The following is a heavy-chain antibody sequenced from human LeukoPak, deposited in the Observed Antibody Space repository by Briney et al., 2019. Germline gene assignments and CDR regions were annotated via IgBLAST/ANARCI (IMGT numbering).Heavy chain of an antibody. CDR2: IIPILGIA. CDR1: GGTFSSYA. J-gene: IGHJ4*02. CDR3: ARNRRDGYNYDY. V-gene: IGHV1-69*04. Sequence: SVKVSCKASGGTFSSYAISWVRQAPGQGLEWMGRIIPILGIANYAQKFQGRVTITADKSTSTAYMELSSLRSEDTAVYYCARNRRDGYNYDYWGQGTLVTVSS. D-gene: IGHD5-24*01.